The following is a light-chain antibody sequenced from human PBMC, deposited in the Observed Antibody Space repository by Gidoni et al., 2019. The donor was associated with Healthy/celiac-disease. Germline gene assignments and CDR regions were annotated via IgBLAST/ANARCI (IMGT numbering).Light chain of an antibody. J-gene: IGLJ1*01. CDR2: GNS. CDR1: RSNIGAGYD. Sequence: QSVLTQPPSVSGAPGQRVTISCTGRRSNIGAGYDVHWYQQRPGTAPKLLIYGNSNRPSGVPDRFSGSKSGTSASLAITGLQAEDEADYYCQSYDSSLSGVFGTGTKVTVL. CDR3: QSYDSSLSGV. V-gene: IGLV1-40*01.